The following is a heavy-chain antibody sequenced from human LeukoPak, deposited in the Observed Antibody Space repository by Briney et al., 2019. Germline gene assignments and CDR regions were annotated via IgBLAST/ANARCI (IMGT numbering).Heavy chain of an antibody. CDR3: ARDLSPNYYGSGSYYNGDY. Sequence: ASVKVSCKASGYTFTGYYMHWVRQAPGQGLEWMGWINPNSGGTNYAQKFQGRVTMTRDTSISTAYMELSRLRSDDTAVYYCARDLSPNYYGSGSYYNGDYWGQGTLVTVSS. J-gene: IGHJ4*02. D-gene: IGHD3-10*01. V-gene: IGHV1-2*02. CDR2: INPNSGGT. CDR1: GYTFTGYY.